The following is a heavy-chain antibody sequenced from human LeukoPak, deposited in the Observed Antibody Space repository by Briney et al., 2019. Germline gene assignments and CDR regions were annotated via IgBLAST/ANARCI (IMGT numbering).Heavy chain of an antibody. Sequence: GGSLRLSCAASGFSFSRHDMHWVRQAPGKGLEWVAIISFEGGKIDYAEFVKGRFTISRDNSKNTLYLQMNSLRAEDTAVYYCAKWGCSGSDCYPFDYWGQGTLVTVSS. J-gene: IGHJ4*02. CDR1: GFSFSRHD. CDR2: ISFEGGKI. D-gene: IGHD2-21*02. V-gene: IGHV3-30*18. CDR3: AKWGCSGSDCYPFDY.